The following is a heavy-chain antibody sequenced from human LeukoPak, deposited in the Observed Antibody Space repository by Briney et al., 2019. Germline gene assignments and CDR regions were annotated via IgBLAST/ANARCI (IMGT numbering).Heavy chain of an antibody. CDR2: IDYNGGGT. D-gene: IGHD3-10*01. Sequence: GGSLRPSCAASGFSFDDYGMDWVRQAPGKGLEWVSRIDYNGGGTAYADSVKGRFTISRDNAKSTLYLQMNSLRVEDTAVYYCARVLSGSQNLVDYWGQGTLVTVSS. V-gene: IGHV3-20*04. J-gene: IGHJ4*02. CDR3: ARVLSGSQNLVDY. CDR1: GFSFDDYG.